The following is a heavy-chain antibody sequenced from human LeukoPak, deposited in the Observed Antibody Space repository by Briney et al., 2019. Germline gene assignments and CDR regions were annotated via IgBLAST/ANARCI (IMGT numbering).Heavy chain of an antibody. CDR1: GFTFISYG. V-gene: IGHV3-74*01. Sequence: GGSLRLSCAASGFTFISYGMQWVRQAPGKGLVWVSRINTDGSSTSYADSVKGRFTVSRDNAKNTVYLQVNSLRAEDTAVYFCTRELPREVTLDYWGQGTLVTVSS. J-gene: IGHJ4*01. CDR3: TRELPREVTLDY. CDR2: INTDGSST. D-gene: IGHD2-21*02.